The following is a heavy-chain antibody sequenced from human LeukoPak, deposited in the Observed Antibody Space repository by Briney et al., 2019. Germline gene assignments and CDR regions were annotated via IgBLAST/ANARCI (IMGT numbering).Heavy chain of an antibody. V-gene: IGHV3-7*01. CDR2: IKQDGSEK. Sequence: GGSLRLSCAASGFTFSSYWMSWVRQAPGKGLEWVANIKQDGSEKYYVDSVKGRFTISRDNAKNSLYLQMNSLRAEDTAVYYCARQLTMITWYFDLWGRGTLVTVSS. CDR3: ARQLTMITWYFDL. D-gene: IGHD3-22*01. CDR1: GFTFSSYW. J-gene: IGHJ2*01.